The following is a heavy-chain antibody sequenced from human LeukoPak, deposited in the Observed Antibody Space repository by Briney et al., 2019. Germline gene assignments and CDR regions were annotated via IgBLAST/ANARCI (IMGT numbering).Heavy chain of an antibody. Sequence: SETLSLTCLVSGDSIRSSNYYWDWIRQPPGKGLEWIGSIYYSGRTYYNSSLKSRVSMSVDTTKNQFSLRLTSMTAADTAVYYCARRRYYDGSGYLEWGQGTLVIVS. CDR3: ARRRYYDGSGYLE. D-gene: IGHD3-22*01. CDR2: IYYSGRT. J-gene: IGHJ1*01. CDR1: GDSIRSSNYY. V-gene: IGHV4-39*01.